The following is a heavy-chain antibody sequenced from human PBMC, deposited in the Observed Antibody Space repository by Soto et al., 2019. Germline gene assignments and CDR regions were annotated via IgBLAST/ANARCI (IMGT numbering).Heavy chain of an antibody. D-gene: IGHD3-3*01. V-gene: IGHV4-34*01. CDR3: ARGLRYDFWSGYLPGWFDP. J-gene: IGHJ5*02. CDR1: VGSFSGYY. Sequence: SETLSLTCAVYVGSFSGYYWSWIRQPPGKGLEWIGEINHSGSTNYNPSLKSRVTISVDTSKNQFSLKLSSVTAADTAVYYCARGLRYDFWSGYLPGWFDPWGQGTLVTSPQ. CDR2: INHSGST.